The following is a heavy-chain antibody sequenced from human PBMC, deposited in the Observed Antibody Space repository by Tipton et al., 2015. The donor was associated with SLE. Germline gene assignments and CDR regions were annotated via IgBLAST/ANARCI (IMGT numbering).Heavy chain of an antibody. V-gene: IGHV4-59*01. J-gene: IGHJ4*02. Sequence: TLSLTCTVFGGSISSYYWRCIRQPPGKGLEWIGYIYYSGSTNYNPSLKSRVTISVDTSKNQFSVKLSSVTAADTAVYYCAREGFDYWGQGTLVTVSS. CDR1: GGSISSYY. CDR2: IYYSGST. CDR3: AREGFDY.